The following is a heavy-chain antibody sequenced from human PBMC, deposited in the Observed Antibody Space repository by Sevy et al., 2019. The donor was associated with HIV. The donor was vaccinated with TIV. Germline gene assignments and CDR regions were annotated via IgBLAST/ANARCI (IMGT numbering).Heavy chain of an antibody. V-gene: IGHV3-30*02. CDR1: GFTFSDYG. D-gene: IGHD2-2*01. CDR2: IKYDGSYK. J-gene: IGHJ5*02. Sequence: GGSLRLSCAASGFTFSDYGMDWVRQAPGKGLEWVAFIKYDGSYKLYADSVKGRFTISRDNSENTLNLKMESLRADETDVYYCAKEHSSSTSCSNRFDPWGQRTLVTVSS. CDR3: AKEHSSSTSCSNRFDP.